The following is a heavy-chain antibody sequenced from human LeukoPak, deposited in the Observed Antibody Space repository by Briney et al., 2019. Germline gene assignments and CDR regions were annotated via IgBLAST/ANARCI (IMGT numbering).Heavy chain of an antibody. CDR1: GFTFSSYW. Sequence: GGSLRLSCAASGFTFSSYWMSWVRQAPGKGLEWVANIKQDGSEKYYVDSVKGRFTISRDNAKNSLYLQMNSLTAEDTAVYYCARVQGLLWFGESNWFDPWGQGTLVTVSS. J-gene: IGHJ5*02. V-gene: IGHV3-7*01. CDR3: ARVQGLLWFGESNWFDP. D-gene: IGHD3-10*01. CDR2: IKQDGSEK.